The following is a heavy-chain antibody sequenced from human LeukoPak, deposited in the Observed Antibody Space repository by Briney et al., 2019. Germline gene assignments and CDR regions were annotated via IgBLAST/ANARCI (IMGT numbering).Heavy chain of an antibody. D-gene: IGHD3-22*01. CDR2: INAGNGNT. Sequence: GASVKVSCKASGYTFISYAMHWVRQAPGQRLEWMGWINAGNGNTKYSQNFQGRVTISSDTSATTAYMELSSLQSEDTAVYYCARDLGGNYYDSSGSAFDIWGQGTMVTVSS. CDR1: GYTFISYA. J-gene: IGHJ3*02. V-gene: IGHV1-3*01. CDR3: ARDLGGNYYDSSGSAFDI.